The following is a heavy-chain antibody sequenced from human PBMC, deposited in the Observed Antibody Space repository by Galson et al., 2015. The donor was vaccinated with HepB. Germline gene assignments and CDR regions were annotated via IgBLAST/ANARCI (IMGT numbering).Heavy chain of an antibody. CDR3: ARSLLSDFLGWLDP. CDR2: IIPGFGTT. CDR1: GGTLNSYA. Sequence: SVKVSCKASGGTLNSYAVNWVRQAPGQGLEWMGGIIPGFGTTNYAQKFQGRVTITADETTSTAYVELSSLRSEDTAVYYCARSLLSDFLGWLDPWGQGTLVIVSS. D-gene: IGHD6-25*01. J-gene: IGHJ5*02. V-gene: IGHV1-69*13.